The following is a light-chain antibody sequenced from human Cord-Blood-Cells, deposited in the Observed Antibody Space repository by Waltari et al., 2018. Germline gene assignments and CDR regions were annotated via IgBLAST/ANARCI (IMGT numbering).Light chain of an antibody. J-gene: IGLJ3*02. Sequence: SYELTQPPSVSVSPGQTASITCSGDKLGAKYACWYQQKPGQSPVLVIYQDSKRPSGIHERFSGSNSGNTATLTISGTQAMDEADYYRQAWDSSTAVFGGGTKLTVL. CDR1: KLGAKY. V-gene: IGLV3-1*01. CDR2: QDS. CDR3: QAWDSSTAV.